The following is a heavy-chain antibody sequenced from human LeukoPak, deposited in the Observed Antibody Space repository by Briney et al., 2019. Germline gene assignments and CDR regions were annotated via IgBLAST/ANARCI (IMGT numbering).Heavy chain of an antibody. CDR1: GVSISSYF. CDR2: IYYGGST. J-gene: IGHJ4*02. D-gene: IGHD6-6*01. CDR3: ARVGSIAARPGGDY. Sequence: MASETLSLTCTVSGVSISSYFWSWIRQPPGKGLEWIGYIYYGGSTNYNPSLKSRVTISVDTSKNQFSLKLSSVTAADTAVYYCARVGSIAARPGGDYWGQGTLVTVSS. V-gene: IGHV4-59*01.